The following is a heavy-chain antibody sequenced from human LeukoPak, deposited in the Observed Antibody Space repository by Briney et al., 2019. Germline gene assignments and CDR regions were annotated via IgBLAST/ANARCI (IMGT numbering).Heavy chain of an antibody. CDR1: GGSFSGYY. Sequence: PSETLSLTCAVYGGSFSGYYWSWIRQPPGKGLEWIGEINHSGSTNYNPSLKSRVTISVDTSKNQFSVKLSSVTAADTAVYYCARVSSSGILDYWGQGTLVTVSS. D-gene: IGHD3-22*01. CDR3: ARVSSSGILDY. J-gene: IGHJ4*02. V-gene: IGHV4-34*01. CDR2: INHSGST.